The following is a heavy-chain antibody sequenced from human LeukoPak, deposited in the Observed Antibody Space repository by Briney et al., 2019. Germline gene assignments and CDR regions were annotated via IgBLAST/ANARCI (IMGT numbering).Heavy chain of an antibody. CDR2: INWNGGST. V-gene: IGHV3-20*04. CDR3: ARDARITIFGVVIISPFDY. D-gene: IGHD3-3*01. Sequence: GGSLRLSCAASGCTFDDYGMSWVRQAPGKGLEWVSGINWNGGSTGYADSVKGRFTISRDNAKNSLYLQMNSLRAEDTALYYCARDARITIFGVVIISPFDYWGQGTLVTVSS. J-gene: IGHJ4*02. CDR1: GCTFDDYG.